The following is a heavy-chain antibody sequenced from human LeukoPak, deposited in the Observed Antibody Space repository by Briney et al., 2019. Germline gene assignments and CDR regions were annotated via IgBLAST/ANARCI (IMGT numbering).Heavy chain of an antibody. CDR1: GFTFSNYG. V-gene: IGHV3-30*02. J-gene: IGHJ4*02. CDR3: VKDTIFTVDPFDY. D-gene: IGHD3-3*01. Sequence: AGGSLRLSCAAPGFTFSNYGMHWVRQAPGKGLEWVAIIQFDGGNKYYADSVKGRFTISRDNSKNTLYLQMNSLRVEDTAIYYCVKDTIFTVDPFDYWGQGTLVTVSS. CDR2: IQFDGGNK.